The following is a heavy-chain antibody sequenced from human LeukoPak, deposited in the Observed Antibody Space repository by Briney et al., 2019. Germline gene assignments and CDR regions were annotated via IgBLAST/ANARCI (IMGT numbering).Heavy chain of an antibody. CDR1: GFTVSSNY. V-gene: IGHV3-53*01. D-gene: IGHD6-13*01. CDR2: ICSGGST. Sequence: GGSLKLSCAASGFTVSSNYMSWVRQAPGKGLEWVSVICSGGSTYYADSVKGRFTISRDNSKNTLYLQMNSLRAEDTAVYYCARDLPSRTWGQGTLVTVSS. CDR3: ARDLPSRT. J-gene: IGHJ4*02.